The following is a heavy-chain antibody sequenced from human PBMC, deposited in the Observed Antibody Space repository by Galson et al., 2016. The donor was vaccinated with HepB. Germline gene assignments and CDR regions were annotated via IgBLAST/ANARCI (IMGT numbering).Heavy chain of an antibody. CDR1: GFTFSSSA. V-gene: IGHV3-23*01. CDR3: AKVIGYRSYARYFDH. Sequence: SLRLSCAASGFTFSSSAMSWVRQAPGKGLEWVSAVVSSSGSTYYADSVKGRFTISTDNSKNTLYLQMNSLRAEDTAIYYCAKVIGYRSYARYFDHWGQGTLVTVSS. CDR2: VVSSSGST. J-gene: IGHJ4*02. D-gene: IGHD3-16*01.